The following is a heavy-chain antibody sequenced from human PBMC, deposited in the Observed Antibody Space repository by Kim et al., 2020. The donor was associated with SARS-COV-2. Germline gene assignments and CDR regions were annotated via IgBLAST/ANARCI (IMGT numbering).Heavy chain of an antibody. V-gene: IGHV4-39*01. CDR3: ARRHSYYDFWSGYFRQREEQPHYYYYYGMDV. Sequence: SETLSLTCTVSGGSISSSSYYWGWIRQPPGKGLEWIGSIYYSGSTYYNPSLKSRVTISVDTSKNQFSLKLSSVTAADTAVYYCARRHSYYDFWSGYFRQREEQPHYYYYYGMDVWGQGTTVTVSS. J-gene: IGHJ6*02. D-gene: IGHD3-3*01. CDR1: GGSISSSSYY. CDR2: IYYSGST.